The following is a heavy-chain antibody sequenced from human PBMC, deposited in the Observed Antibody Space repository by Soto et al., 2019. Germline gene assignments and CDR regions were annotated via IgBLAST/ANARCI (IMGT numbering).Heavy chain of an antibody. CDR3: ARGGSSGYYYADPFDY. J-gene: IGHJ4*02. D-gene: IGHD3-22*01. CDR1: GYTFTSYD. CDR2: MNPNSGNT. V-gene: IGHV1-8*01. Sequence: ASVKVSCKASGYTFTSYDITWVRQATGQGLEWMGWMNPNSGNTGYAQKFQGRVTMTRNTSISTAYMELSSLRSEDTAVYYCARGGSSGYYYADPFDYWGQGTLVTVSS.